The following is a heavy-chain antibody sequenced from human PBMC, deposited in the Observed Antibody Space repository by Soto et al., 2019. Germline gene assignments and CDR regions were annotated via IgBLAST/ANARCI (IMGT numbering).Heavy chain of an antibody. CDR2: INPNSGGT. CDR3: ARVQPGYYYYYGMDV. Sequence: EASVKVSCKASGYTFTGYYMHWVRQAPGQGLEWMGWINPNSGGTNYAQKFQGRVTMTRDTSISTAYMELSRLRSDDTAVYYCARVQPGYYYYYGMDVWGQGTTVTVYS. J-gene: IGHJ6*02. CDR1: GYTFTGYY. V-gene: IGHV1-2*02.